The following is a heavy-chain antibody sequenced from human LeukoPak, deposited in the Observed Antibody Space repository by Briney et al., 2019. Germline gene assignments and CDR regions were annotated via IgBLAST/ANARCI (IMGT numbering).Heavy chain of an antibody. CDR1: GFTFSSYA. Sequence: PGGSLRLSCAASGFTFSSYAMSWVRQAPGKGLEWVSAISGSGGSTYYADSVKGRLTISRDNSKNTLYLQMNSLRAEDTAVYYCAKVIMVRGVFDYWGQGTLVTVSS. CDR3: AKVIMVRGVFDY. CDR2: ISGSGGST. J-gene: IGHJ4*02. V-gene: IGHV3-23*01. D-gene: IGHD3-10*01.